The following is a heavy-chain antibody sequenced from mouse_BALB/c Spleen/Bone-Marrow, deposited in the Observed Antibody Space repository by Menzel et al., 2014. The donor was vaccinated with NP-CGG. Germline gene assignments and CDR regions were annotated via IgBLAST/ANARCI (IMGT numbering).Heavy chain of an antibody. CDR2: IYPGNVNT. D-gene: IGHD1-1*01. V-gene: IGHV1S56*01. CDR1: GYTFTSYY. Sequence: QVQLQQSGPELVKPGASVRISCKASGYTFTSYYIHWVKQRPGQGLEWIGWIYPGNVNTKYNEKFKGKATLTADRSSSTAYMQLSSLTSEDSAVYFCAREVVATDYFDYWGQGTTLTVSS. CDR3: AREVVATDYFDY. J-gene: IGHJ2*01.